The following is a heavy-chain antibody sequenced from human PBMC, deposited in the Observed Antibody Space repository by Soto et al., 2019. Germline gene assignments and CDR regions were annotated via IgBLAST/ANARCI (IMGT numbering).Heavy chain of an antibody. J-gene: IGHJ4*02. Sequence: GGSLRLSCASSGFTFSSYAMSWVRQAPGKGLEWVSAITGSGDSTYYADSVKGRFTVSRDNSKNTLYLQMNSLRAEDTAVYYCAKVFVFTIREGFDYWGLGTLVTVSS. CDR3: AKVFVFTIREGFDY. V-gene: IGHV3-23*01. D-gene: IGHD3-3*01. CDR1: GFTFSSYA. CDR2: ITGSGDST.